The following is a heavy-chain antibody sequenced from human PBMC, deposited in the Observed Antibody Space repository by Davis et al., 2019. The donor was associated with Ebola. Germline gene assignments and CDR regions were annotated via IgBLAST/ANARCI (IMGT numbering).Heavy chain of an antibody. CDR1: GGSISSSSYY. CDR3: ARGGLRYFDWLPPLGGMDV. CDR2: IYYSGST. D-gene: IGHD3-9*01. J-gene: IGHJ6*02. V-gene: IGHV4-39*07. Sequence: GSLRLSCTVSGGSISSSSYYWGWIRQPPGKGLEWIGSIYYSGSTYYKPSLKSRVTISVDTSKNQFSLKLSSVTAADTAVYYCARGGLRYFDWLPPLGGMDVWGQGTTVTVSS.